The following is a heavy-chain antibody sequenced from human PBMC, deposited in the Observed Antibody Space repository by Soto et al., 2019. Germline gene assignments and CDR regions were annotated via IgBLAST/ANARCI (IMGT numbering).Heavy chain of an antibody. CDR3: ARRGYYGSGSYPHFDY. CDR1: GGSISSYY. J-gene: IGHJ4*02. D-gene: IGHD3-10*01. V-gene: IGHV4-59*08. Sequence: PSACLSLTCTVSGGSISSYYWSWIRQPPGKGLEWIGYIYYSGSTNYNPSLKSRVTISVDTSKNQFSLKLSSVTAADTAVYYCARRGYYGSGSYPHFDYWGQGTLVTVSS. CDR2: IYYSGST.